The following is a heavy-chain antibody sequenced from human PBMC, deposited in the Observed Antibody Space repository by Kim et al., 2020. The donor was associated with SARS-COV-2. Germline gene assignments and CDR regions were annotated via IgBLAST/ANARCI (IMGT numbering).Heavy chain of an antibody. CDR3: ARGITMIVVVLRESNWFDP. V-gene: IGHV4-34*01. D-gene: IGHD3-22*01. CDR1: GGSFSGYY. Sequence: SETLSLTCAVYGGSFSGYYWSWIRQPPGKGLEWIGEINHSGSTNYNPSLKSRVTISVDTSKNQFSLKLSSVTAADTAVYYCARGITMIVVVLRESNWFDPWGQGTLVTVSS. CDR2: INHSGST. J-gene: IGHJ5*02.